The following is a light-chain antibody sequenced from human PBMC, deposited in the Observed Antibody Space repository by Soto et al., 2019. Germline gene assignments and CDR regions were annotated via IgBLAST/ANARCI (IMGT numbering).Light chain of an antibody. Sequence: QSALTQTASVSGSPGQSVTISCAGTSTDVGGYNYVSWYQLHPGKAPKLIIYEDTNRPSGVSDRFSGSKSGNTASLTISGLQAEDEADYYCFSYTSSSTRVFGTGTKVTVL. CDR1: STDVGGYNY. CDR3: FSYTSSSTRV. V-gene: IGLV2-14*01. CDR2: EDT. J-gene: IGLJ1*01.